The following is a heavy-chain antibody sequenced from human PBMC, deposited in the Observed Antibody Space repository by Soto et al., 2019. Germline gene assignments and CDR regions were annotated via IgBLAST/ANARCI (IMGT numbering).Heavy chain of an antibody. J-gene: IGHJ5*02. V-gene: IGHV1-18*01. D-gene: IGHD6-6*01. CDR3: ARGEYSSSSGWFDP. CDR2: ISAYNGNT. Sequence: ASVKVSCKASGYTFTSYGISWVRQAPGQGLEWMGWISAYNGNTNYAQKLQGRVTMTTDTSTSTAYMELSSLRSEDTAVYYCARGEYSSSSGWFDPWGQGTLVTVSS. CDR1: GYTFTSYG.